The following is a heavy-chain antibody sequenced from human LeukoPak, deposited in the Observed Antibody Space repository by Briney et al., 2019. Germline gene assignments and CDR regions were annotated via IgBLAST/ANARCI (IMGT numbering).Heavy chain of an antibody. J-gene: IGHJ4*02. CDR1: GFTFRIYSMN. Sequence: GSLRLSCAASGFTFRIYSMNWARQAPGKGLEWIGSIYYSGSTYYNPSLKSRVTISVDTSKNQFSLKLSSVTAADTAVYYCARHILVGDTSYFDYWGQGTLVTVSS. CDR2: IYYSGST. D-gene: IGHD1-26*01. CDR3: ARHILVGDTSYFDY. V-gene: IGHV4-39*01.